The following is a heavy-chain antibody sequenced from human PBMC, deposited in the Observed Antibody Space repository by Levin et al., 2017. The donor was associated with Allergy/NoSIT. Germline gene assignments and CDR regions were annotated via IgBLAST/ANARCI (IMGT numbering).Heavy chain of an antibody. CDR2: TYYRSKWYN. CDR3: ARQNGAFDY. V-gene: IGHV6-1*01. CDR1: GDSVSSNSTA. J-gene: IGHJ4*02. Sequence: PSETLSLTCAISGDSVSSNSTAWNWIRQSPSRGLEWLGRTYYRSKWYNAYANSVKSRITINPDTSRNQFSLLLNSVTPDDAAVYYCARQNGAFDYWGQGTLVTVSS. D-gene: IGHD2-8*01.